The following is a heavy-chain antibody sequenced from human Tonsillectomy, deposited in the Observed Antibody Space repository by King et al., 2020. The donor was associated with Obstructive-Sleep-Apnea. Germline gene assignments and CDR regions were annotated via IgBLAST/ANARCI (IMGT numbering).Heavy chain of an antibody. CDR1: GFTFSSYG. CDR3: AKGSANYVWGSYRYTGPTDY. J-gene: IGHJ4*02. CDR2: ISYDGSNK. V-gene: IGHV3-30*18. Sequence: VQLVESGGGVVQPGRSLRLSCAASGFTFSSYGMHWVRQAPGKGLEWVAVISYDGSNKYYADSVKGRFTISRDNSKNTLYLQMNSLRAEDTAVYYCAKGSANYVWGSYRYTGPTDYWGQGTLVTVSS. D-gene: IGHD3-16*02.